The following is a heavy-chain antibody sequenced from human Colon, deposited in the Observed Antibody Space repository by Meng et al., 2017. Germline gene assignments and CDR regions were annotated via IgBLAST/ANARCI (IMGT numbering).Heavy chain of an antibody. D-gene: IGHD7-27*01. CDR2: VHSSGTT. V-gene: IGHV4-61*02. J-gene: IGHJ2*01. Sequence: SETLSLTCGVSGDSISTGVHYWSWIRQPAGRGLEWIGRVHSSGTTRYNPSLGNRATISVDTSKNQFSLTLSAVTATDTAVYYCARWPGHFDFWSPGTLVTVSS. CDR3: ARWPGHFDF. CDR1: GDSISTGVHY.